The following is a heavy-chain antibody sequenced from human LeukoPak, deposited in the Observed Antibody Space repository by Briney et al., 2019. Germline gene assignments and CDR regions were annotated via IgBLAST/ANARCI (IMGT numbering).Heavy chain of an antibody. J-gene: IGHJ4*02. Sequence: PGGSLRLSCAAYGYTVSSNYMTWVRQAPGKGLEWISVIYSDGSAYYADSVKGRFTISRANSKNTLYLQMNSLRADDTAVYYCTTLTVISGFDYCDYWGQGALVTVSS. CDR3: TTLTVISGFDYCDY. CDR2: IYSDGSA. D-gene: IGHD2-21*01. CDR1: GYTVSSNY. V-gene: IGHV3-53*01.